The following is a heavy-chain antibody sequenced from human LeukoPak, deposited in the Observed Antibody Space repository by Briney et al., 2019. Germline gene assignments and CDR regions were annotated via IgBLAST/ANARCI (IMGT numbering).Heavy chain of an antibody. J-gene: IGHJ3*02. V-gene: IGHV5-51*07. D-gene: IGHD4-17*01. CDR3: ARPHDYGDYASAFDI. CDR1: GYSFTSYW. CDR2: IYPGDSDT. Sequence: GESLKISCKGSGYSFTSYWIGWVHQMPGKGLEWMGIIYPGDSDTRYSPSFQGQVTISADKSISTAYLQWSSLKASDTAMYYCARPHDYGDYASAFDIWGQGTMVTVSS.